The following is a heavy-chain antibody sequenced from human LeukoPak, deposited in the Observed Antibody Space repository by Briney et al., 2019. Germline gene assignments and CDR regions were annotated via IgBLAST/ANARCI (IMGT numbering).Heavy chain of an antibody. CDR3: AVDYGDYRMHH. CDR2: ITRDGGST. CDR1: GFSFDDYT. D-gene: IGHD4-17*01. J-gene: IGHJ4*02. V-gene: IGHV3-43*01. Sequence: PGGSLRLSCAASGFSFDDYTMHWVRQAPGKGLEWVSLITRDGGSTFYADSVKGRFTISRDKRKNSLYLQMNSLRTEDTALYYCAVDYGDYRMHHWGQGALVTVSS.